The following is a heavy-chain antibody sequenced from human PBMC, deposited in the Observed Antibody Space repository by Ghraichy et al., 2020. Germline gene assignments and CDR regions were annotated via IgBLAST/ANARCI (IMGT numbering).Heavy chain of an antibody. CDR3: ARVGDTSYNYYYYYAMDV. CDR2: IWFDGSNK. D-gene: IGHD2-2*01. V-gene: IGHV3-33*01. CDR1: GFTFSSSG. J-gene: IGHJ6*02. Sequence: GGSLRLSCAASGFTFSSSGMHWVRQAPGKGLEWVAIIWFDGSNKYYADSVKGRFTFSRDNSKNTLYLQMNSLRAEDTAVYYCARVGDTSYNYYYYYAMDVWGQGTTVTVSS.